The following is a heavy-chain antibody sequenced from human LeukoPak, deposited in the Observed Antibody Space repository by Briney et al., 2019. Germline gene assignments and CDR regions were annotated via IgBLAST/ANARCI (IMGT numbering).Heavy chain of an antibody. D-gene: IGHD3-3*01. CDR1: GFTFSSYS. V-gene: IGHV3-48*01. J-gene: IGHJ6*02. CDR3: ARNYDFWSGFLNPQTYYYYGMDV. Sequence: GGSLRLSCAASGFTFSSYSMNWVRQAPGKGLEWVSYISSSSSTIYYADSVKGRFTISRDNAKNSLCLQMNSLRAEDTAVYYCARNYDFWSGFLNPQTYYYYGMDVWGQGTTVTVSS. CDR2: ISSSSSTI.